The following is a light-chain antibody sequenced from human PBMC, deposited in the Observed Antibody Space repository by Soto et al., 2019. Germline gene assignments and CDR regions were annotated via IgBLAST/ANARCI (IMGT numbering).Light chain of an antibody. Sequence: QSALTQPPSASGSPGQSVTISCTGTYSDVGASNYVSWYQQHPGKAPKLVIYEVIQRPSGVPDRFSGSRSENTASLTLSRLQAEDEADYYCSSNVVGTNLKIFGGGTKLTVL. CDR3: SSNVVGTNLKI. CDR1: YSDVGASNY. CDR2: EVI. V-gene: IGLV2-8*01. J-gene: IGLJ2*01.